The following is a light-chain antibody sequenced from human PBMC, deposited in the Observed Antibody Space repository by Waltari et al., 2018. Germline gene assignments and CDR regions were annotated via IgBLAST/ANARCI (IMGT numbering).Light chain of an antibody. V-gene: IGLV3-25*03. CDR3: QTTDSSGAWA. CDR1: ALSRQY. J-gene: IGLJ3*02. CDR2: KDS. Sequence: SHELTQPPSVSVSPGQTARLTCSGDALSRQYAYWYQQKAGQAPVAVICKDSERPSGIPERFCGSTSGKTVTLTISGVQAEDEAYYYCQTTDSSGAWAFGGGTKLTVL.